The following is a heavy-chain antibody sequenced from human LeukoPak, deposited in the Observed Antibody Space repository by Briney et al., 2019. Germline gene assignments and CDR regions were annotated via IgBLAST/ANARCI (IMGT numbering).Heavy chain of an antibody. V-gene: IGHV3-21*01. J-gene: IGHJ6*02. D-gene: IGHD6-6*01. CDR3: ARISSSSDLYYNGMDV. Sequence: GGSLRLSCAVSGFTFSSYAMSWVRQTPGQGLEWVSTITGSGAGTYYTDSVKGRFTISRDDAKNSLYLQMNSLRVEDTAVYYCARISSSSDLYYNGMDVWGQGTTVTVSS. CDR2: ITGSGAGT. CDR1: GFTFSSYA.